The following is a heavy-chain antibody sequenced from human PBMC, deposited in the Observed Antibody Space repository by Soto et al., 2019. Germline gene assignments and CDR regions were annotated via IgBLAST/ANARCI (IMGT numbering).Heavy chain of an antibody. CDR1: GGSISSGGYS. CDR2: IYHSGRT. CDR3: ARGGYYHDSSGYPNAFDI. Sequence: QLQLQESGSGLVKPSQTLSLTCAVSGGSISSGGYSWSWIRQPPGKGLEWIGYIYHSGRTYYNPSLKSRVTISVDRSKNQFSLNLSSGTAADTAVYYCARGGYYHDSSGYPNAFDIWGQGTMVTVSS. V-gene: IGHV4-30-2*01. J-gene: IGHJ3*02. D-gene: IGHD3-22*01.